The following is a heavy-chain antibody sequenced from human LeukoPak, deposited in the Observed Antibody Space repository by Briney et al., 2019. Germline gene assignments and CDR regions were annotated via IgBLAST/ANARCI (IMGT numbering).Heavy chain of an antibody. CDR2: IYYSGST. Sequence: PSETLSLTCTVSGGSISSSSYYWSWIRQPAGKGLEWIGSIYYSGSTYYNPSLKSRVTISVDTSKNQFSLKLSSVTAADTAVYYCASIPSGPVDYWGQGTLVTVSS. CDR3: ASIPSGPVDY. V-gene: IGHV4-39*01. D-gene: IGHD1-14*01. J-gene: IGHJ4*02. CDR1: GGSISSSSYY.